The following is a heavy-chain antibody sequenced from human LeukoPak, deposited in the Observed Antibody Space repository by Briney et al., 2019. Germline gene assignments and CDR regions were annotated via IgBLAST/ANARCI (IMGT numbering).Heavy chain of an antibody. CDR3: VRCITMVRGALCFDY. J-gene: IGHJ4*02. Sequence: ASVKVSCKASGYTFTSYAMHWVRQAPGQRLEWMGWINAGNGNTKYSQKFQGRVTITRDTSASTAYMELSSLRSEDTAVYYCVRCITMVRGALCFDYWGQGTLVTVSS. D-gene: IGHD3-10*01. CDR1: GYTFTSYA. V-gene: IGHV1-3*01. CDR2: INAGNGNT.